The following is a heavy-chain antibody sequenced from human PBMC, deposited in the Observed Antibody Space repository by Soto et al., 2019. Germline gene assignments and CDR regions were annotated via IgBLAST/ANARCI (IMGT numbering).Heavy chain of an antibody. J-gene: IGHJ6*02. CDR3: ARDEAFTIFGVIIIGYYGMDV. D-gene: IGHD3-3*01. CDR2: ISSSSSTI. Sequence: GESLKISCAASGFTFSSYSMNWVRQAPGKGLEWVSYISSSSSTIYYADSVKVRFTISRDNDKNSLYLQMNSLRDEDTAVYYCARDEAFTIFGVIIIGYYGMDVWGQGTTVTVSS. V-gene: IGHV3-48*02. CDR1: GFTFSSYS.